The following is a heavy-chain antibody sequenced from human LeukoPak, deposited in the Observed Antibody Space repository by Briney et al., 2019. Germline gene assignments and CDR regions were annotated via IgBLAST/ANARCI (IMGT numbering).Heavy chain of an antibody. V-gene: IGHV3-23*01. Sequence: GGSLRLSCAASGFTFSSYAMSWVRQAPGKGLEWVSAISGSGGSTYYADSVKGRFTISRDNSKNTLYLQMNRLRAEDTAVYYCANTLGGSGSYPDSPIDYWGQGTLVTVSS. J-gene: IGHJ4*02. CDR1: GFTFSSYA. D-gene: IGHD3-10*01. CDR2: ISGSGGST. CDR3: ANTLGGSGSYPDSPIDY.